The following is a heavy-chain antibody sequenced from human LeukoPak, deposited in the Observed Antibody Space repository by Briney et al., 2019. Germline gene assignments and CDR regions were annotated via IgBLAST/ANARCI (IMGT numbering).Heavy chain of an antibody. V-gene: IGHV3-23*01. CDR3: GKDIGWFDP. Sequence: PGGSLRLSCAASGFTFRSYAMNWVRQAPGKGLEWVSAISGTGDSPHYADSVKGRFTISRDNSKNTLYLQMNSLRAEDTAFYYCGKDIGWFDPWGQGTLVTVSS. CDR2: ISGTGDSP. J-gene: IGHJ5*02. CDR1: GFTFRSYA.